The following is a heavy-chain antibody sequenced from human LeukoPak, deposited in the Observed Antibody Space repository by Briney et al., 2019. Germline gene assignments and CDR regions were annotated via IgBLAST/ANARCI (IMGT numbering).Heavy chain of an antibody. Sequence: GGRLTLSCAASAFTLSTYEMNWVRQAAAKGLDWVSYISSSGTTSYYADSVKGRFTISRHKPKRPLYLQANRQRPEDTPVYYCASISGSGRYSLDYWGQGTLVTVSS. CDR2: ISSSGTTS. CDR3: ASISGSGRYSLDY. V-gene: IGHV3-48*03. D-gene: IGHD3-10*01. J-gene: IGHJ4*02. CDR1: AFTLSTYE.